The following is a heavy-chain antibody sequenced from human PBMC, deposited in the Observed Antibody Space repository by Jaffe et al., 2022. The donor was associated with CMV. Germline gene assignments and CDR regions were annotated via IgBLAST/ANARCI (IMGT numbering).Heavy chain of an antibody. Sequence: QVQLVESGGGVVQPGRSLRLSCAGSGFTFSSYGMHWVRQAPGKGLEWVSIIWYDGSNTYHADSVKGRFTTSRDNSKNTLYLQMNSLRAEDAAVYYCARDKGTPVTGRTGGVFDIWGQGTVVTVSS. D-gene: IGHD2-8*02. V-gene: IGHV3-33*08. J-gene: IGHJ3*02. CDR2: IWYDGSNT. CDR3: ARDKGTPVTGRTGGVFDI. CDR1: GFTFSSYG.